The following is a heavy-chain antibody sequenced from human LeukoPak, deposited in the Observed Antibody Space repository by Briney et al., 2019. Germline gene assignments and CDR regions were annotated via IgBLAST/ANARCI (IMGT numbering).Heavy chain of an antibody. CDR3: ARGPNRYCSGGSCYLDY. CDR2: INHSGST. V-gene: IGHV4-34*01. CDR1: GGSFSGYY. Sequence: PSETLSLTCAVYGGSFSGYYWSWIRQPPGKGLEWIGEINHSGSTNYNPSLTSRVTISVDTSKNQFSLKLSSVTAADTAVYYCARGPNRYCSGGSCYLDYWGQGTLVTVSS. J-gene: IGHJ4*02. D-gene: IGHD2-15*01.